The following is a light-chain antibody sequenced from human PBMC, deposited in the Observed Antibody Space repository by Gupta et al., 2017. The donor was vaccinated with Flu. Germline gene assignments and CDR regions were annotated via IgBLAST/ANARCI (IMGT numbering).Light chain of an antibody. CDR3: QRYNNWPPYT. J-gene: IGKJ2*01. V-gene: IGKV3-15*01. Sequence: EIVMTQSPATLSVSLGERATLSCRASQSITNNLAWYQQKPGQAPRLLIYGASTRATGFPARFSGSGSGTEFTLTISSLQSEDSAVYYCQRYNNWPPYTFGQGTKLEIK. CDR1: QSITNN. CDR2: GAS.